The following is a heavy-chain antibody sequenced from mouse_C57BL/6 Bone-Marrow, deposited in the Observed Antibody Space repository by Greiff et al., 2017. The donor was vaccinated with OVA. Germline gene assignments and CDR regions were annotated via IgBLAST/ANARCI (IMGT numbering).Heavy chain of an antibody. CDR3: ARRAHIHYDGYLDY. V-gene: IGHV1-55*01. J-gene: IGHJ2*01. Sequence: QVQLKQPGAELVKPGASVKMSCKASGYTFTSYWITWVKQRPGQGLEWIGDIYPGSGSTNYNEKFKSKATLTVDTSSSTAYMQLSSLTSEDSAVYYCARRAHIHYDGYLDYWGQGTTLTVSS. CDR1: GYTFTSYW. CDR2: IYPGSGST. D-gene: IGHD2-3*01.